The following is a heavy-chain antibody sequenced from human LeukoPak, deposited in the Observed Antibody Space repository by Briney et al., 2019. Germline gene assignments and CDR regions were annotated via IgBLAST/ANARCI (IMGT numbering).Heavy chain of an antibody. J-gene: IGHJ4*02. V-gene: IGHV1-46*01. CDR2: INPSGGST. CDR3: ARVGAYYYDSSGYYYEN. D-gene: IGHD3-22*01. CDR1: GYTFTSYY. Sequence: ASVKVSCKASGYTFTSYYMHWVRQAPGQGLEWMGIINPSGGSTSYAQKFQGRVTMTRDTSTSTVYMELSSLRSEDTAVYYCARVGAYYYDSSGYYYENWGQGTLVTVSS.